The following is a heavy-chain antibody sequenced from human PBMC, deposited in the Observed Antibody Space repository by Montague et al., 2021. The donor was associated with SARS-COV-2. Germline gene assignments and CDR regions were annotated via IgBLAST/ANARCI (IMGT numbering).Heavy chain of an antibody. J-gene: IGHJ4*02. CDR3: GRGVVAATPVVDY. Sequence: SETLSLTRTLSGDSISSFYWNWIRQPAGKGLEWIGRIYASGGTNYNPSLKSRVTMSVDTSKNQFSLKLNSVTVADTAVYYCGRGVVAATPVVDYWGRGTLVTVSS. V-gene: IGHV4-4*07. CDR1: GDSISSFY. D-gene: IGHD2-15*01. CDR2: IYASGGT.